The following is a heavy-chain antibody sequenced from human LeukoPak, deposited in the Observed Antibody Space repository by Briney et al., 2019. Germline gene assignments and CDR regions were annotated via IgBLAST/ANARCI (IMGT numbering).Heavy chain of an antibody. CDR3: ARDSLRLPDY. Sequence: GGSLRLSCAASGFTFTTYGMHWVRQAPGKGLVWVSRIMSDGRSTYADSVKGRFTISRDTAKNTLYLQMNSLRAEDTAVYYCARDSLRLPDYWGQGTLVTVSS. V-gene: IGHV3-74*01. D-gene: IGHD3-3*01. J-gene: IGHJ4*02. CDR2: IMSDGRST. CDR1: GFTFTTYG.